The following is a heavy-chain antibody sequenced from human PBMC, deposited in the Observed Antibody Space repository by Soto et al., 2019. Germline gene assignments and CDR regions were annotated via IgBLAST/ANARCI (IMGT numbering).Heavy chain of an antibody. CDR2: MNPNSGNT. V-gene: IGHV1-8*01. CDR1: GYTFTTYN. J-gene: IGHJ4*02. CDR3: LRYGVAATY. Sequence: ASVKVSCKASGYTFTTYNINWVRQATGQGLEWMGWMNPNSGNTGYAQKFQDRITLTRDISINTAYMELSSLRSDDTAVYFCLRYGVAATYWGQGTQVTVSS. D-gene: IGHD2-8*01.